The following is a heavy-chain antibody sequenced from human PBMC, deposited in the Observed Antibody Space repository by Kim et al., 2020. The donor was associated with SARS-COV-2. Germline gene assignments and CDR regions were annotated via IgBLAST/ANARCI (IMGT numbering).Heavy chain of an antibody. Sequence: SETLSLTCTISGGSITSPYDYWGWIRQHPGKGLEWIGYIHYSGSTYYSPSLKNRLSMSVDTSKNQFSLKLTSVTAADTAVYFCARDSFGSAAGTYWYFDLGGRGTLVTVSS. J-gene: IGHJ2*01. V-gene: IGHV4-31*03. CDR2: IHYSGST. CDR1: GGSITSPYDY. D-gene: IGHD6-13*01. CDR3: ARDSFGSAAGTYWYFDL.